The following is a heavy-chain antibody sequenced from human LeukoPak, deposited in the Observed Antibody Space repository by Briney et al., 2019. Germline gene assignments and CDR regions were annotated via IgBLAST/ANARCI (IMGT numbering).Heavy chain of an antibody. CDR1: GFTFSSYG. J-gene: IGHJ4*02. CDR2: ISYDGSNK. V-gene: IGHV3-30*18. CDR3: AKDQGLGAMVPFDY. D-gene: IGHD5-18*01. Sequence: GRSLRLSCAASGFTFSSYGMHWVRQAPGKGLEWVAVISYDGSNKYYADSVKGRFTISRDNSKNTLYLQMNSLRAEDMAVYYCAKDQGLGAMVPFDYWGQGTLVTVSS.